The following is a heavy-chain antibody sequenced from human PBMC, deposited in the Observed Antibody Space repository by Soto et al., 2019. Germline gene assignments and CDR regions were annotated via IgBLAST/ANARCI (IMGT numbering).Heavy chain of an antibody. V-gene: IGHV3-33*01. Sequence: QEQLVESGGGVVQPGTSLRLSCAVPGGIFHGYGMHWVRQAPGKGLEWVAIIRFDGSNEEYADSVKGRFTISRDNSKTPLYLQMNTLGAEDTAVYYCARDGIGGTVFRGYLDYWVRGTVVTVSS. D-gene: IGHD1-7*01. J-gene: IGHJ4*02. CDR1: GGIFHGYG. CDR3: ARDGIGGTVFRGYLDY. CDR2: IRFDGSNE.